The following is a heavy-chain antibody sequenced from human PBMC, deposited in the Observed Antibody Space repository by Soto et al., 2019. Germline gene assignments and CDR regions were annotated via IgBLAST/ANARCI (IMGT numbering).Heavy chain of an antibody. CDR3: ARGAVAAGGTLGS. CDR1: GGSFNSYT. Sequence: QVQLVQSGAEVKKPGSSVKVSCKASGGSFNSYTSSWVRQAPGQGPEWMGRIIPVLGVANYAQTFQGRVTITADKSTSTVYMDLNSPRSEDTAVYYCARGAVAAGGTLGSWGQGTLVTVSS. CDR2: IIPVLGVA. D-gene: IGHD6-13*01. J-gene: IGHJ4*02. V-gene: IGHV1-69*02.